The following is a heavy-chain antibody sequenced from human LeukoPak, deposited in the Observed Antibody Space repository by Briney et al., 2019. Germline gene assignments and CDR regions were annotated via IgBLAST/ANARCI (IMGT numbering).Heavy chain of an antibody. D-gene: IGHD6-6*01. J-gene: IGHJ5*02. CDR2: IYYSGST. CDR3: ARDSSTLGFDP. CDR1: GGSISSYY. V-gene: IGHV4-59*05. Sequence: SETLSLTCTVSGGSISSYYWSWIRQPPGKGLERIGSIYYSGSTYYNPSLKSRVTISVDTSKNQFSLKLSSVTAADTAVYYCARDSSTLGFDPWGQGTLVTVSS.